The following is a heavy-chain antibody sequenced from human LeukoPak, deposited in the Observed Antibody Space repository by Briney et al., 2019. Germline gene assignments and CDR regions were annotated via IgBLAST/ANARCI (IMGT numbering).Heavy chain of an antibody. CDR1: GYSFTSYS. V-gene: IGHV5-51*01. D-gene: IGHD2-21*01. Sequence: GESLKISCQGSGYSFTSYSIGWVRQMPGKGLEWMGILYPADSDTRYSPSFQGQVTISADKSISTAYLQWSSLTASDTAMYYWASSVIGDDAFDVWGQGTMVTVSS. CDR3: ASSVIGDDAFDV. CDR2: LYPADSDT. J-gene: IGHJ3*01.